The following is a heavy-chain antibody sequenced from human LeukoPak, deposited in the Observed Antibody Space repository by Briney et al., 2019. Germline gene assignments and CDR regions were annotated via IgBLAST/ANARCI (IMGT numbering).Heavy chain of an antibody. Sequence: ASVKVSCKASGYTFTSYGISWVRQAPGQGLEWMGWISAYNGNTNYAQKLQGRVTMTTDTSTSTAYMELRSLRSDDTAVYYCARGRIQLWTAHGSRYYYYMDVWGKGTTVTVSS. CDR3: ARGRIQLWTAHGSRYYYYMDV. D-gene: IGHD5-18*01. J-gene: IGHJ6*03. CDR1: GYTFTSYG. V-gene: IGHV1-18*01. CDR2: ISAYNGNT.